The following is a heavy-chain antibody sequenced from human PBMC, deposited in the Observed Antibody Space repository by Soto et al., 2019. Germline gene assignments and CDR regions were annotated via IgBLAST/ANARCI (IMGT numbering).Heavy chain of an antibody. D-gene: IGHD3-22*01. J-gene: IGHJ4*02. CDR1: GGTFSSYA. CDR3: ARDKSTRLLLREEKYFPY. V-gene: IGHV1-69*13. CDR2: IIPIFGTA. Sequence: SVKVSCKASGGTFSSYAISWVRQAPGQGLEWMGGIIPIFGTANYAQKFQGRVTITADESTSTAYMELSSLRSEDTAVYYCARDKSTRLLLREEKYFPYGGQGTLVTVPS.